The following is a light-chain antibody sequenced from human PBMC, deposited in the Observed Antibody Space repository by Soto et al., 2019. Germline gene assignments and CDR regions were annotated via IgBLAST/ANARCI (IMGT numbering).Light chain of an antibody. CDR2: DAS. CDR1: QSVRTY. CDR3: QQYNSLWT. V-gene: IGKV3-11*01. Sequence: EIVLTQSPATLSLSPGERATLSCRASQSVRTYLAWYQQKPGQAPRLLIYDASDRAPGIPTRFSGSGSGTDFTLTINSLEPEDFAVYYCQQYNSLWTFGQGTKVEIK. J-gene: IGKJ1*01.